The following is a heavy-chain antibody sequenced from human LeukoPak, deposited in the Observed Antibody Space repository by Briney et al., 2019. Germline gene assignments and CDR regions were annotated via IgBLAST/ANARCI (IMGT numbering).Heavy chain of an antibody. CDR3: AKAWLEQGGMFDY. CDR2: LSGSGGST. CDR1: GFTFSSYA. J-gene: IGHJ4*02. D-gene: IGHD1/OR15-1a*01. V-gene: IGHV3-23*01. Sequence: AGPLTLSCAASGFTFSSYAMSWGRQPPGEGLEWVSLLSGSGGSTYYADSVKGRITISRDNSKNTLYLQMNSPRAEDTAVYYCAKAWLEQGGMFDYWGQGTPVTVSS.